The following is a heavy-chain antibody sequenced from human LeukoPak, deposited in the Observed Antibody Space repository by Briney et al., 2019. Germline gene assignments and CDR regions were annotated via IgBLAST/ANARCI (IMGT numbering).Heavy chain of an antibody. CDR2: ISDSGGST. D-gene: IGHD2-2*01. CDR3: ARSGYCSSTSCLKAFDY. J-gene: IGHJ4*02. CDR1: GFTFSSYA. V-gene: IGHV3-23*01. Sequence: GGSLRLSCAASGFTFSSYAVSWVRQAPGKGLEWVSSISDSGGSTYYADSVKGRFTISRDNSKNTLYLQMNSLRAEDTAVYYCARSGYCSSTSCLKAFDYWGQGTLVTVSS.